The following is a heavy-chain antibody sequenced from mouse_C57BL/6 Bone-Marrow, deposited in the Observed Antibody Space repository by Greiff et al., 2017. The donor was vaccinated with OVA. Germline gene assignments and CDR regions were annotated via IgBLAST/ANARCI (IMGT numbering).Heavy chain of an antibody. CDR1: GYAFTNYL. D-gene: IGHD1-1*01. CDR2: INPGSGGT. V-gene: IGHV1-54*01. CDR3: ARFITTVVAPYYYAMDY. J-gene: IGHJ4*01. Sequence: VKLVESGAELVRPGTSVKVSCKASGYAFTNYLIEWVKQRPGQGLEWIGVINPGSGGTNYNEKFKGKATLTADKSSSTAYMQLSSLTSEDSAVYCCARFITTVVAPYYYAMDYWGQGTSVTVSS.